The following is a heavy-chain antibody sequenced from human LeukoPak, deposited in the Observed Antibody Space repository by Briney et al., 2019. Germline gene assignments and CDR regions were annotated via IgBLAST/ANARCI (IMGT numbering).Heavy chain of an antibody. CDR2: ISSGSKTI. D-gene: IGHD4-11*01. CDR3: ARLTTVTTNWFDP. Sequence: GGSLRLSCAASGFTFSSYWMNWVRQAPGKGLEWVSYISSGSKTIYYADSVKGRFTISRDNAKNSLFLQMNSLRDEDTAVYYCARLTTVTTNWFDPWGQGTLVTVSS. CDR1: GFTFSSYW. V-gene: IGHV3-48*02. J-gene: IGHJ5*02.